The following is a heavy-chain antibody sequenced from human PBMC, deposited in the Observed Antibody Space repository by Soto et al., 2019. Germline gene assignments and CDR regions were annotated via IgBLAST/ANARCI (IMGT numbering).Heavy chain of an antibody. J-gene: IGHJ4*02. CDR1: GGSISSGGYY. CDR2: IYYSGST. D-gene: IGHD3-22*01. CDR3: ASGDSRYYDSSPFPN. Sequence: SETLSLTCTVSGGSISSGGYYWSWIRQHPGKGLEWIGYIYYSGSTYYNPSLKSRVTISTDTSKNPFSLKISSVTTADTAVYYCASGDSRYYDSSPFPNWGQGTLVTV. V-gene: IGHV4-31*03.